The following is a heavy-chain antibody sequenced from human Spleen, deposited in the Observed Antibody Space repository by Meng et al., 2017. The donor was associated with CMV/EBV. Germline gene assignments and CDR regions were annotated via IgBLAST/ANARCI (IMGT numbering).Heavy chain of an antibody. J-gene: IGHJ6*02. Sequence: GSLRLSCAASGFTFSSYWMSWVRQPPGKGLEWIGEINHSGSTNCNPSLKSRVTISVDTSKNHFSLKLRSVTAADTAVYYCARGGGMDVWGQGTTVTVSS. CDR1: GFTFSSYW. CDR2: INHSGST. V-gene: IGHV4-34*01. CDR3: ARGGGMDV.